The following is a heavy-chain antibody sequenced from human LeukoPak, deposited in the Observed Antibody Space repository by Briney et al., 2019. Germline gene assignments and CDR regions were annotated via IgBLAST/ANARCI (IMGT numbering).Heavy chain of an antibody. D-gene: IGHD3-22*01. J-gene: IGHJ4*02. Sequence: SVKVSCKASGGTFSSYVISWVRQAPGQGLEWMGRIIPILGIANYAQKFQGRVTITADKSTSAAYMELSSLRSEDTAVYYCASPPADYYDSRDYFDYWGQGTLSPSPQ. CDR1: GGTFSSYV. V-gene: IGHV1-69*04. CDR3: ASPPADYYDSRDYFDY. CDR2: IIPILGIA.